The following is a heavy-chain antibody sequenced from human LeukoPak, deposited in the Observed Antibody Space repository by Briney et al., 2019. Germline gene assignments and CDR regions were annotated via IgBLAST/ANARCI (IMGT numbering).Heavy chain of an antibody. D-gene: IGHD2-15*01. V-gene: IGHV1-69*04. CDR1: GGTFSSYA. J-gene: IGHJ4*02. CDR3: AGGRGLTPSALTRAYILAY. Sequence: ASVKVSCKASGGTFSSYAISWVRQAPGQGLEWMGRIIPILGIANYAQKFQGRVTITADKSTSTAYMELSSLRSEDTAVYYCAGGRGLTPSALTRAYILAYWGQGTLVTVSS. CDR2: IIPILGIA.